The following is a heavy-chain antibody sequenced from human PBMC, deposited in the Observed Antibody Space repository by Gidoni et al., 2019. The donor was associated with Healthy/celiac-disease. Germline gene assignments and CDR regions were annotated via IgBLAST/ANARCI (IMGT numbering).Heavy chain of an antibody. CDR3: ARDHRYCSGGSCFYNWFDP. CDR1: GYTFTSYD. Sequence: QVQLVQSGAEGKKPGASGKVYGKASGYTFTSYDMHWVRQATGQGLEWMGIINPSGGRTIYAQKFQGRVTMTRDTSTSTVYMELSSLRSQDTAVYYCARDHRYCSGGSCFYNWFDPWGQGTLVTVSS. V-gene: IGHV1-46*01. CDR2: INPSGGRT. D-gene: IGHD2-15*01. J-gene: IGHJ5*02.